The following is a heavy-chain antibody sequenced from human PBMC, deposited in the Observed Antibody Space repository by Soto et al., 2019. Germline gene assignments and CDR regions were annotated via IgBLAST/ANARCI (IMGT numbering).Heavy chain of an antibody. CDR1: AYTFTDSS. CDR2: INLNSGGT. V-gene: IGHV1-2*02. J-gene: IGHJ5*02. D-gene: IGHD5-12*01. Sequence: AAVKVSCKASAYTFTDSSLHWVRQAPGQGLEWMGWINLNSGGTFYGEHFQGRVTMTWDTSIYTAHMELSRLKSDDTAVYYCARDLGGYDLYGPDTWGQGTLVTVSS. CDR3: ARDLGGYDLYGPDT.